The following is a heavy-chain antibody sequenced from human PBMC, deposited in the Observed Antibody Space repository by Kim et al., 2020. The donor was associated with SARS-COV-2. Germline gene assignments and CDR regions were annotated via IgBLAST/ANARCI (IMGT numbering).Heavy chain of an antibody. V-gene: IGHV1-2*04. CDR2: GT. J-gene: IGHJ4*02. Sequence: GTNYAQKFEGWVTMTRETSSSTAYMELSRLRSDDTAVYYCARSQQWPLEYWGQGTLVTVSS. CDR3: ARSQQWPLEY. D-gene: IGHD6-19*01.